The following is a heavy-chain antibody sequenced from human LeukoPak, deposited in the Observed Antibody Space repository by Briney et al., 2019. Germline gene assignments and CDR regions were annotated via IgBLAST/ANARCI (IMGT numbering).Heavy chain of an antibody. V-gene: IGHV4-30-4*01. Sequence: PSETLSLTCTVSGASISSGDYHWNWIRQPPGKGLEWIGFIHDSGSTYYNPSLKSRVSISRDMSKNQLSLMLSSVTAADTAVYYCARGFGAGNYYYGWFDPLGPGNPSQRLL. CDR3: ARGFGAGNYYYGWFDP. J-gene: IGHJ5*02. CDR1: GASISSGDYH. D-gene: IGHD3-10*01. CDR2: IHDSGST.